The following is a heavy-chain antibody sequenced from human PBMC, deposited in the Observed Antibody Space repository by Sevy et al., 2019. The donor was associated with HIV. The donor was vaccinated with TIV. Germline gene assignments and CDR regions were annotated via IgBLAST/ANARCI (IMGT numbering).Heavy chain of an antibody. J-gene: IGHJ2*01. CDR2: IFHTGST. Sequence: SETLSLTCTVSGGSISSSYWSWIRQPPGKGLEWIGYIFHTGSTTYNPSLKSRVTISLDTSKSQFSLKLNSVTAADTAVYYCAGALSDYVWGSYRYGGRYFDLWGRGTLVTVSS. V-gene: IGHV4-59*13. CDR1: GGSISSSY. D-gene: IGHD3-16*02. CDR3: AGALSDYVWGSYRYGGRYFDL.